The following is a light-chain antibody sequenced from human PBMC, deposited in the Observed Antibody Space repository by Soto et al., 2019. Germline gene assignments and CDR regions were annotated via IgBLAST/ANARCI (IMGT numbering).Light chain of an antibody. CDR1: QRLLHSTGYNS. V-gene: IGKV2-28*01. Sequence: DIVMTQSPLSLPVTPGEPASISCRYSQRLLHSTGYNSLAWYLPKPGQSPQLLIYLGSNRASGVPDRFSGSGSGTDFTLKISRVEAEDVGVYYCMQVLKYPPWTFGKGTKVEIK. J-gene: IGKJ1*01. CDR2: LGS. CDR3: MQVLKYPPWT.